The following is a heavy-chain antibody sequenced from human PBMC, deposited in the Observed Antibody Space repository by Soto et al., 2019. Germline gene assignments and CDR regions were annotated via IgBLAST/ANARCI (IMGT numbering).Heavy chain of an antibody. D-gene: IGHD2-21*02. J-gene: IGHJ6*01. CDR1: GFTFNNYA. CDR3: AAGAGGVSDSSRVLYYGMNV. V-gene: IGHV3-30-3*02. Sequence: QVQLVESGGGVVQPGKSLRLSCAASGFTFNNYAMHWVRQAPGKGLEWVALISYNGGKIYYADSVKGRLTISRDNYKNTLSLQMDSLEPDATAVYYCAAGAGGVSDSSRVLYYGMNVWGQGTTVTVSA. CDR2: ISYNGGKI.